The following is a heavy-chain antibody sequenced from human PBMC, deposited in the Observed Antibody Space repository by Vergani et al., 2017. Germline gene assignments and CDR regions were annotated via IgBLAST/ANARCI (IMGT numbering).Heavy chain of an antibody. CDR1: GYTFNSYA. Sequence: QVQLVQSGAEVKKPGASVKVSCKASGYTFNSYAMHWVRQAPGQRLEWMGWINAGNGNTKYSQKFQGRVTITRDTSASTAYMELSSLRSEDTAVYYCASHSFGELFHNWFDPWGQGTLVTVSS. CDR2: INAGNGNT. CDR3: ASHSFGELFHNWFDP. J-gene: IGHJ5*02. V-gene: IGHV1-3*01. D-gene: IGHD3-10*01.